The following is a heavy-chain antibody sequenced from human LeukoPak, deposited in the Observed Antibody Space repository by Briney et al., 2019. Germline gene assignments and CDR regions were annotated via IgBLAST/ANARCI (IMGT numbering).Heavy chain of an antibody. D-gene: IGHD1-26*01. J-gene: IGHJ4*02. CDR3: ARAGAFGYSGRYYRFDY. CDR2: IIPIFVTA. CDR1: GGSVTSYA. Sequence: SVKVSCNSSGGSVTSYAISWGRHPPRQGLEWVGGIIPIFVTANYEQKFQGRVTITADESTSAAYLELSSLRSEDRGVYYCARAGAFGYSGRYYRFDYWGQGTLVTVSS. V-gene: IGHV1-69*01.